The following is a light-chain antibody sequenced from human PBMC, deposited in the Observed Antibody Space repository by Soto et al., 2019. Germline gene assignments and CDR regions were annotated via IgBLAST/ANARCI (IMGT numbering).Light chain of an antibody. J-gene: IGLJ2*01. CDR1: SSDVGGYNY. CDR2: EVN. Sequence: QSALTQPPSASGSPGQSVTISCTGTSSDVGGYNYVSWYQQHPGKAPKLMIYEVNRRPSGVPDRFSGSRYANTASLTVSGLQAEDEADYYCSSYAGSNNVVFGGGTKVTVL. V-gene: IGLV2-8*01. CDR3: SSYAGSNNVV.